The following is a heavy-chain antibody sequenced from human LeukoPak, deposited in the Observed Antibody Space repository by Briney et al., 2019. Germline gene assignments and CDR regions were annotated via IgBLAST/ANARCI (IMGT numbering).Heavy chain of an antibody. Sequence: GGSLRLSCTASGFTFGDYAMSWVRQAPGKGLEWVSAISGSGGSTYYADSVKGRFTISRDNSKNTLYLQMNSLRAEDTAVYYCAGERPNDILTGYYSGYFDYWGQGTLVTVSS. J-gene: IGHJ4*02. V-gene: IGHV3-23*01. CDR3: AGERPNDILTGYYSGYFDY. D-gene: IGHD3-9*01. CDR1: GFTFGDYA. CDR2: ISGSGGST.